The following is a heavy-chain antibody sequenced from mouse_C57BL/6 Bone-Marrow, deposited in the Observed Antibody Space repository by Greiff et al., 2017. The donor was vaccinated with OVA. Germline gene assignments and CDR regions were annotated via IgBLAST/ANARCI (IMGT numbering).Heavy chain of an antibody. CDR2: IWGGGST. V-gene: IGHV2-9*01. CDR3: AKYDYDGPFAD. J-gene: IGHJ3*01. D-gene: IGHD2-4*01. CDR1: GFSFTSYG. Sequence: VMLVESGPGLVAPSQSLSITCTVSGFSFTSYGVAWVRQPPGKGLEWLGVIWGGGSTTYNSALMSSLSISKDNSKSQVFLEVNILLTEYTAMYDCAKYDYDGPFADWGQGTLVTVSA.